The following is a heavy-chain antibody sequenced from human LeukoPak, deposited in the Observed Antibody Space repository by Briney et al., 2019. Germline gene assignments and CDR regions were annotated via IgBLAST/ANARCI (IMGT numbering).Heavy chain of an antibody. Sequence: SQTLSLTCAISGDSVSSNTAAWNWIRQSPSRGLEWLGRTYYRSRWYNDYAASLKSRINITPDTSKNQFSLHLNSVTPEDTAVYYCAKGGGAFDIWGQGTMVTVSS. CDR2: TYYRSRWYN. J-gene: IGHJ3*02. V-gene: IGHV6-1*01. CDR3: AKGGGAFDI. D-gene: IGHD3-16*01. CDR1: GDSVSSNTAA.